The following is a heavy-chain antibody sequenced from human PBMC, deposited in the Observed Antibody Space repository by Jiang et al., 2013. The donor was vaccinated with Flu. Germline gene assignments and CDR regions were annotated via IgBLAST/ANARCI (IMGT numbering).Heavy chain of an antibody. D-gene: IGHD2-2*01. J-gene: IGHJ4*02. Sequence: GPGLVKPSETLSLTCAVSGGSISSSSYYWGWIRQPPGEGLEWIGYIYYTGSTYYSPSLKSRVTISVDTSKNQFSLKLSSVTAADTAVYYCARRSSVEVAGRYFDYWGQG. CDR3: ARRSSVEVAGRYFDY. CDR2: IYYTGST. V-gene: IGHV4-39*01. CDR1: GGSISSSSYY.